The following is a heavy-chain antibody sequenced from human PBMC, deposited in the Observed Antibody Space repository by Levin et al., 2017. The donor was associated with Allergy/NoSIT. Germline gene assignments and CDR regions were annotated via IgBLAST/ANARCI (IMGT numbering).Heavy chain of an antibody. D-gene: IGHD2-2*02. CDR1: GFTFSSYA. CDR2: ISYDGSNK. CDR3: ARDRPPYTVYYYYYGMDV. V-gene: IGHV3-30*04. J-gene: IGHJ6*02. Sequence: HGESLKISCAASGFTFSSYAMHWVRQAPGKGLEWVAVISYDGSNKYYADSVKGRFTISRDNSKNTLYLQMNSLRAEDTAVYYCARDRPPYTVYYYYYGMDVWGQGTTVTVSS.